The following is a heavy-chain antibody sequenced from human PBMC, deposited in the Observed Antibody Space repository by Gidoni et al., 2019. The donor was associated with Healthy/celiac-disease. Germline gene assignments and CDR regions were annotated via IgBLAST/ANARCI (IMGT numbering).Heavy chain of an antibody. CDR1: GGTFSSYA. D-gene: IGHD2-2*01. CDR3: ARGGGCSSTSCYFENWFDP. J-gene: IGHJ5*02. V-gene: IGHV1-69*01. CDR2: IIPIFGTA. Sequence: QVQLVQSGAEVKKPGSSVKVSCKASGGTFSSYAISWVRQAPGQGLAWMGGIIPIFGTANYAQKFQGRVTITADESTSTAYMELSSLRSEDTAVYYCARGGGCSSTSCYFENWFDPWGQGTLVTVSS.